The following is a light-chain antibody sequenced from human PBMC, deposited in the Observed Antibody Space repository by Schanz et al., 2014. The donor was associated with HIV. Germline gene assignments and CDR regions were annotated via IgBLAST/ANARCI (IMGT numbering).Light chain of an antibody. CDR2: QAS. J-gene: IGKJ1*01. Sequence: IQMTQSPSTVSTSVGDRVTITCRASQTIGRLLAWYQQKPGRAPKLLIYQASILETGVPSRFSGSGSGTSFTLTISSLQPDDFATYYCQQYRSYSWTFGQGTKVEMK. V-gene: IGKV1-5*03. CDR1: QTIGRL. CDR3: QQYRSYSWT.